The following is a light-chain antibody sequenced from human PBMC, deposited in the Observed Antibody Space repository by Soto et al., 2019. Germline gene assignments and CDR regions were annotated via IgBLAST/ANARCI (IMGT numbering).Light chain of an antibody. CDR2: EVN. CDR3: LSYTSGNTRV. CDR1: SSDVGGYKF. V-gene: IGLV2-14*01. Sequence: QSVLTQPASVSASPGQSITISCTGTSSDVGGYKFVSWYQQHPGKAPKLMIYEVNNRPSGVSNRFSGSKSGNTASLTISGLQPEDEADYYCLSYTSGNTRVFGGGTKLTVL. J-gene: IGLJ3*02.